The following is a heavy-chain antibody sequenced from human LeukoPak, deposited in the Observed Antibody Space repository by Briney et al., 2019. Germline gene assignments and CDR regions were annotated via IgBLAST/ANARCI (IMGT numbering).Heavy chain of an antibody. CDR2: IKQDGSET. J-gene: IGHJ4*02. D-gene: IGHD2/OR15-2a*01. V-gene: IGHV3-7*01. Sequence: PGGSLRLSCAASGFTFSNYWMSWVRQAPGKRLEWVASIKQDGSETYYVDSVKGRFTISRDNAKNSLYLQMNSLRAEDTAVYFCARGGTTFNCWGQGTLVTVSS. CDR3: ARGGTTFNC. CDR1: GFTFSNYW.